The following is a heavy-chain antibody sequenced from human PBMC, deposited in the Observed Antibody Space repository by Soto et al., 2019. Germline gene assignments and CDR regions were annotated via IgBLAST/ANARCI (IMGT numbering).Heavy chain of an antibody. CDR1: GFTLSSSW. Sequence: EVQLVESGGGLVQPGGSLRLSCVVSGFTLSSSWMSWVRQAPGKGLEWVATTNQDGSVKYHVESVKGRFTLSRDNAKNSLYLPMNTLRAEDTAVYYCARGPMWGQGTLVTVSP. CDR2: TNQDGSVK. J-gene: IGHJ4*02. V-gene: IGHV3-7*01. CDR3: ARGPM.